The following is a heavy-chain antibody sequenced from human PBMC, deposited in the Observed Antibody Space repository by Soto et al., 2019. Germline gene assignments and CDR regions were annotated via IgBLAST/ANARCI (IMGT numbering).Heavy chain of an antibody. CDR3: AREGRGKKAGYNGLVSLGY. V-gene: IGHV1-69*06. D-gene: IGHD2-2*02. J-gene: IGHJ4*02. CDR2: IIPIFNTT. CDR1: GSRFSNYV. Sequence: QVQLVQSGAEVKTPGSSLKVSCTVSGSRFSNYVISWVRQAPGHGLEWLGRIIPIFNTTQYAQTFQGRVTITAYKATKTAFLELSSLRSDDTAVYYCAREGRGKKAGYNGLVSLGYWGQGTLVTVSS.